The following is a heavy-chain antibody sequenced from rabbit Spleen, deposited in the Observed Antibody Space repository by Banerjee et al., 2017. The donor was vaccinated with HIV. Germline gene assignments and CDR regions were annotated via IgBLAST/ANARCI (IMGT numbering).Heavy chain of an antibody. Sequence: QEQLVESGGGLVQPEGSLTLTCTASGFSFSSSYYMCWVRQAPGKGLEWIGCIYTYYGSTYYASWAKGRFTISKTSSTTVTLQMASLTAADTATHFCARLGNFYDGFKLWGQGTLVTVS. D-gene: IGHD4-2*01. V-gene: IGHV1S45*01. CDR3: ARLGNFYDGFKL. CDR2: IYTYYGST. J-gene: IGHJ4*01. CDR1: GFSFSSSYY.